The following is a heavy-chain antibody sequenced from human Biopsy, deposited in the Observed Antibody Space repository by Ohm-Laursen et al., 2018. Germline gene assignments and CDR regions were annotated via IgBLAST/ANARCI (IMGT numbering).Heavy chain of an antibody. D-gene: IGHD3-22*01. J-gene: IGHJ2*01. CDR3: ARDRGYYSDRTVPGYFDL. CDR1: GDSTSSYY. CDR2: VYYTGST. Sequence: SDTLSLTCTVSGDSTSSYYWSWIRQPPGKGLQWIGYVYYTGSTDYNPSLQSRVTISVDTSKNRFSLRLRSVTPADTAIYYCARDRGYYSDRTVPGYFDLWGRGTLVTVSS. V-gene: IGHV4-59*01.